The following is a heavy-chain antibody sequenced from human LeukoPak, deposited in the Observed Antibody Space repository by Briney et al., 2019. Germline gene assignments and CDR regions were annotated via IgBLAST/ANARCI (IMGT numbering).Heavy chain of an antibody. CDR2: MNPKSGNT. J-gene: IGHJ6*03. CDR1: GYTFISYD. Sequence: ASVKVSCKTSGYTFISYDIVWLRQATGQGLEWMGYMNPKSGNTDYVQNFQGRVTMTRDTSITTAYMELSGLRSEDTAVYYCARKIASTRLGVRYYYMDVWGEGTTVTISS. D-gene: IGHD2-2*01. CDR3: ARKIASTRLGVRYYYMDV. V-gene: IGHV1-8*01.